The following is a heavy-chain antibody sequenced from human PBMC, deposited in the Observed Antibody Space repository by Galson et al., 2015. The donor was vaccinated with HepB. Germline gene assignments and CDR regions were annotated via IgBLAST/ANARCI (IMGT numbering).Heavy chain of an antibody. D-gene: IGHD2/OR15-2a*01. V-gene: IGHV3-74*01. Sequence: SLRLSCAASGFTFSSYWMHWVRQAPGKGLVWVSRISSDGSNTNYADSVKGRFTISRDNAKNTLYLQMNSLRAEDAAVYYCARSLATRNKDYWGQGTLVTVSS. CDR1: GFTFSSYW. CDR3: ARSLATRNKDY. J-gene: IGHJ4*02. CDR2: ISSDGSNT.